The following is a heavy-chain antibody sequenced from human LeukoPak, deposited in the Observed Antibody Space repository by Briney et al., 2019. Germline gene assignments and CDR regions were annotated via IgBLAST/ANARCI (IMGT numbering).Heavy chain of an antibody. CDR1: GVTLRNYA. V-gene: IGHV3-53*01. CDR2: FYVGGAT. Sequence: PGGSLRLSCAASGVTLRNYAMTWIRQAPGKGLEWVSVFYVGGATYYADSVKGRFTISRDNSENTLYLQMKSLRAEDTAVYYCARGDGYNFFDYWGQGTLVTVSS. D-gene: IGHD5-24*01. CDR3: ARGDGYNFFDY. J-gene: IGHJ4*02.